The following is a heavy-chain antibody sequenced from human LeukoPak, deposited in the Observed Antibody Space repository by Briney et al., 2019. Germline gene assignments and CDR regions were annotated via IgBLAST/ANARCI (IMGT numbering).Heavy chain of an antibody. CDR3: ARTMVTIQPIFYFDF. D-gene: IGHD2-21*02. J-gene: IGHJ4*02. Sequence: SETLSLTCTVYGGSIITRSYFWGWIRQAPGKGLEWIGSIADSGSTYYNPSLKTRVTMSVDTSQKQFSLRLSSVTAADTAVYYCARTMVTIQPIFYFDFWGQGTLVTVS. CDR2: IADSGST. V-gene: IGHV4-39*01. CDR1: GGSIITRSYF.